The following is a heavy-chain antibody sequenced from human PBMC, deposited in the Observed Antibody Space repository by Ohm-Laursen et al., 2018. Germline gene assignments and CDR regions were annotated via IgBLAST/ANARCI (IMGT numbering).Heavy chain of an antibody. J-gene: IGHJ4*02. CDR2: IYSGGST. D-gene: IGHD4-23*01. Sequence: SLRLSCAAFGFTVSSNYMSWVRQAPGKGLEWVSVIYSGGSTYYADSVKGRFTISRDNAKNSLYLQMSSLRAEDTAVYYCARVANYGGLDYWGQGTLVAVSS. CDR3: ARVANYGGLDY. CDR1: GFTVSSNY. V-gene: IGHV3-53*01.